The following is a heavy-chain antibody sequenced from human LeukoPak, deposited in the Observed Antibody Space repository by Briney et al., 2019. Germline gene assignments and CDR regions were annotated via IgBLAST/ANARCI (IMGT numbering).Heavy chain of an antibody. CDR3: AKDPYGTRYFDY. CDR2: LSDSGYNT. CDR1: GFTFSSHA. D-gene: IGHD2-2*01. Sequence: GGSLRLSCAASGFTFSSHALSWVRQAPGKGLEWVSSLSDSGYNTYYADSVKGRFTISRDNSKNTVYLQMNSLRAGDTGVYYCAKDPYGTRYFDYWGQGTLVTVSS. V-gene: IGHV3-23*01. J-gene: IGHJ4*02.